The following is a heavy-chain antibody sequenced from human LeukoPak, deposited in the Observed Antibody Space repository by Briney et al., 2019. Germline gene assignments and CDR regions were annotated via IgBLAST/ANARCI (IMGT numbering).Heavy chain of an antibody. Sequence: SETLSLTCTASGGSVSSGSYYWSWIRQPPGKGLEWIGYIYDSGSTNYNPSLKSRVTISVDLSKNQFSLKLSSVTAADTAVYYCARMTTVTTFYAFDIWGQGTMVTVSS. J-gene: IGHJ3*02. V-gene: IGHV4-61*01. D-gene: IGHD4-17*01. CDR3: ARMTTVTTFYAFDI. CDR1: GGSVSSGSYY. CDR2: IYDSGST.